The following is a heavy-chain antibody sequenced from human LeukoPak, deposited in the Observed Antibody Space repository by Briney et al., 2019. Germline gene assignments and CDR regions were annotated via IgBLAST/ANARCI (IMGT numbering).Heavy chain of an antibody. CDR1: GFPFSSHG. J-gene: IGHJ4*02. Sequence: PGGSLRLSCAGSGFPFSSHGMNWVRQAPGKGLEWVSGISPGGGPTYYADSVKGRFTISRDNSKNTLYLQMNSLRAEDTAVYYCAKDQGVNFFDYWGQGTLVTVSS. CDR3: AKDQGVNFFDY. CDR2: ISPGGGPT. V-gene: IGHV3-23*01. D-gene: IGHD2-8*01.